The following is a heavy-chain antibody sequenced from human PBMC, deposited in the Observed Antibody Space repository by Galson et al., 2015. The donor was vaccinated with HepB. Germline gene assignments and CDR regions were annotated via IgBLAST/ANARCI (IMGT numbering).Heavy chain of an antibody. J-gene: IGHJ6*02. CDR1: GFTFSSYA. CDR3: ARTSALHSYGYYYYYGMDV. D-gene: IGHD5-18*01. CDR2: ISYDGSNK. Sequence: SLRLSCAASGFTFSSYAMYWVRQAPGKGLEWVAIISYDGSNKYYADSVKGRFTISRDNSKNTLYLHMNSLRAEDTAVYYCARTSALHSYGYYYYYGMDVWGQGTTVTVSS. V-gene: IGHV3-30-3*01.